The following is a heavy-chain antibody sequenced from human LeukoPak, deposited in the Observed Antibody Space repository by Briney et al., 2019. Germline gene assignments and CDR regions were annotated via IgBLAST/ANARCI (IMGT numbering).Heavy chain of an antibody. Sequence: PSETLSLTCAVYGGSFSGYYWSWIRQPPGKGREWFGEINHSGSTNYNPSLKSRVTISVDTSKNQFSLKLSSVTAADTAVYYCADSSWYWGPLDPWGQGTLVTVSS. CDR2: INHSGST. CDR3: ADSSWYWGPLDP. V-gene: IGHV4-34*01. J-gene: IGHJ5*02. CDR1: GGSFSGYY. D-gene: IGHD6-13*01.